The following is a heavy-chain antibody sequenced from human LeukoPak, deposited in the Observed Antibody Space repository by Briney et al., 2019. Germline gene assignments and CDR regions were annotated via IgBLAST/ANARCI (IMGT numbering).Heavy chain of an antibody. CDR2: INPTGGST. CDR3: ARSGVPAARVNNWFDP. V-gene: IGHV1-46*01. CDR1: GYTFPSYF. J-gene: IGHJ5*02. D-gene: IGHD2-2*01. Sequence: GASVKVSCKASGYTFPSYFMHWVRQAPGQGLEWMGIINPTGGSTTYAQKFQGRVTMTRDTSTSTVYMELSSLRSEDTAVYYCARSGVPAARVNNWFDPWGQGTLVTVSS.